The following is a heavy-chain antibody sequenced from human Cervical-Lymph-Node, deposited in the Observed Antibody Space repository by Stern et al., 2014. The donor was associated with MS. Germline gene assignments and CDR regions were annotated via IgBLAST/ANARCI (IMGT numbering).Heavy chain of an antibody. CDR3: ALSSWYDTYYFDY. D-gene: IGHD6-13*01. CDR2: IIPILAIT. J-gene: IGHJ4*02. CDR1: GGTFSSYT. Sequence: QVQLVQSGAEVKKPGSSGKISCKASGGTFSSYTISWVRQTPGQGLEWMGRIIPILAITNYAQKFQCRVTITADKSTSTAYMELSSLRSEDTAVYYCALSSWYDTYYFDYWGQGTLVTVSS. V-gene: IGHV1-69*02.